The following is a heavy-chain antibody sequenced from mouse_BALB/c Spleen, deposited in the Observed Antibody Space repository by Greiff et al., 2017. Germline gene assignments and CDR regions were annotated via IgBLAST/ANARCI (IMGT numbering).Heavy chain of an antibody. Sequence: DVKLVESGGGLVKPGGSLKLSCAASGFTFSSYAMSWVRQSPEKRLEWVAEISSGGSYTYYPDTVTGRFTISRDNAKNTLYLEMSSLRSEDTAMYYCARGGGNSAWFAYWGQGTLVTVSA. J-gene: IGHJ3*01. CDR2: ISSGGSYT. CDR1: GFTFSSYA. V-gene: IGHV5-9-4*01. CDR3: ARGGGNSAWFAY. D-gene: IGHD2-1*01.